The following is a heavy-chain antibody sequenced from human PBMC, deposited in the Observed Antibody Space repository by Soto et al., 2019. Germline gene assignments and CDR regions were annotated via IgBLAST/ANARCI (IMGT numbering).Heavy chain of an antibody. D-gene: IGHD4-17*01. CDR2: ISYHGRDE. CDR3: VKDHLMNTVTTGGY. J-gene: IGHJ4*02. CDR1: GFSLSNYG. V-gene: IGHV3-30*18. Sequence: QVQLVESGGGVVQPGRSLRLSCAASGFSLSNYGMHWVRQAPGKGLEWVAVISYHGRDEYYADSVKGRFTISRDTSKNTLYLQMNTLRPEDTAVYYCVKDHLMNTVTTGGYWGQGTLVTVSS.